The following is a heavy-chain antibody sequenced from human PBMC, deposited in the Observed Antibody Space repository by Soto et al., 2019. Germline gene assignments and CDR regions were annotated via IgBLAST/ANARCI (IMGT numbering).Heavy chain of an antibody. V-gene: IGHV4-31*03. CDR1: GDSITSGESY. CDR2: IYYSGST. D-gene: IGHD2-8*01. Sequence: PSETLSLTCTVSGDSITSGESYWSWIRQHPGKGLEWIGYIYYSGSTYYNPSLKSRVTISVDTSKNQFSLKLSSVTAADTAVYYCARNDHYYYYGMDVWGQGTTVTVSS. CDR3: ARNDHYYYYGMDV. J-gene: IGHJ6*02.